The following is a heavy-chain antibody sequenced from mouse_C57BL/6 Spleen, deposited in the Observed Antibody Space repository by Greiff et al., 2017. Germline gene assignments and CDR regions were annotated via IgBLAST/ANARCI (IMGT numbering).Heavy chain of an antibody. V-gene: IGHV6-6*01. CDR1: GFTFSDAW. D-gene: IGHD2-4*01. Sequence: EVMLVESGGGLVQPGGSMKLSCAASGFTFSDAWMDWVRQSPEKGLEWVAEIRNKANNHATYYAESVKGRFTISRDDSKSSVYLQMNSLRAEDTGIYYCTRGLRGYYAMDYWGQGTSVTVSS. J-gene: IGHJ4*01. CDR2: IRNKANNHAT. CDR3: TRGLRGYYAMDY.